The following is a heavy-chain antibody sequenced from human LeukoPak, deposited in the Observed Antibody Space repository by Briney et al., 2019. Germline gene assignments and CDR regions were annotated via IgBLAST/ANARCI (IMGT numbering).Heavy chain of an antibody. J-gene: IGHJ4*02. V-gene: IGHV4-39*01. Sequence: SETLSLTCTVSGDSISSSNSYWGWIRQPPGEGLEWIGSIYYSGNTYYNTSLKSRVTISVDTSKNQFSLRLNSVTAADTAVYFCARQTGSGLFILPGGQGTLVTVSS. CDR3: ARQTGSGLFILP. CDR1: GDSISSSNSY. D-gene: IGHD3/OR15-3a*01. CDR2: IYYSGNT.